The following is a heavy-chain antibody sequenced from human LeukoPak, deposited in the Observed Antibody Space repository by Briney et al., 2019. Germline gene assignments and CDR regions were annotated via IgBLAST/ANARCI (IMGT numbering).Heavy chain of an antibody. J-gene: IGHJ4*02. Sequence: SVKVSCKASGGTFSSYAISWVRQAPGQGLEWMGGIIPMFGTAKYAQKFQGRVTITADESTSTAYMELSSLRSEDTAVYYCARGRCSGTSCYSDYWGQGTLVTVSS. V-gene: IGHV1-69*13. CDR2: IIPMFGTA. D-gene: IGHD2-2*01. CDR3: ARGRCSGTSCYSDY. CDR1: GGTFSSYA.